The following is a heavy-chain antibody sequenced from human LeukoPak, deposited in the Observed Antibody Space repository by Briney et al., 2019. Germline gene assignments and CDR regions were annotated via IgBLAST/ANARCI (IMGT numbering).Heavy chain of an antibody. CDR2: ISSSSSYI. V-gene: IGHV3-21*01. CDR3: ARDIDYYGSGSYYRGFDY. D-gene: IGHD3-10*01. Sequence: GGSLNLSCAPSGFPFSSYSMNWVRQAPGKGLEWVSSISSSSSYIYYADSVKGRFTISRDNAKNSLYLQMNSLRAEYTAVYYCARDIDYYGSGSYYRGFDYWGQGSLVTVSS. J-gene: IGHJ4*02. CDR1: GFPFSSYS.